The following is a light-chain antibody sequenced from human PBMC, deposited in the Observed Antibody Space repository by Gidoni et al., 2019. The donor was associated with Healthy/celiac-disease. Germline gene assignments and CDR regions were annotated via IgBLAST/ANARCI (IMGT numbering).Light chain of an antibody. CDR1: QRVTSSY. V-gene: IGKV3-20*01. CDR3: QQYGSSPTWT. CDR2: GAS. Sequence: DIVLTQSPGTLSLSPGERATRSCGASQRVTSSYVAWYQQKAGQAPRLLIYGASIRAPGIPDRFSGSGSGTDFTLTISRLEPEDFAVHHFQQYGSSPTWTFGQGTKVEIK. J-gene: IGKJ1*01.